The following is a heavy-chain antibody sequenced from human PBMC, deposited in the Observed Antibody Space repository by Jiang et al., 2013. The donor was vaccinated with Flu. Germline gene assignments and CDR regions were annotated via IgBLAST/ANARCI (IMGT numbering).Heavy chain of an antibody. J-gene: IGHJ1*01. CDR1: GYTFVSQD. CDR3: ARIDYVSGT. V-gene: IGHV1-8*02. CDR2: MNPNTGNT. Sequence: KPGASVKVSCKASGYTFVSQDINWVRQSPGHGLEWMGWMNPNTGNTGYAPDFQGRITMTKNTSINTAYMELRSLRSSDTATYYCARIDYVSGTWGQGTLVTVSS. D-gene: IGHD3-16*01.